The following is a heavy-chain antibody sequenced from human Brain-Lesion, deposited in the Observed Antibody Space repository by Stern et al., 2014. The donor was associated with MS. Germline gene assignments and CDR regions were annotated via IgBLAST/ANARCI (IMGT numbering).Heavy chain of an antibody. CDR3: ARETGGYTYGDTDFFDF. J-gene: IGHJ4*02. Sequence: QVQLQESGPGLVKPSQTLSLTCTVSGGSIGSGSYYWNWIRQPAGKGLEWIGRMYSSGSINYNPSLQSRVTISGDTSQNQFSLEVISVTAADTAVYYCARETGGYTYGDTDFFDFWGQGALVTVSS. V-gene: IGHV4-61*02. D-gene: IGHD5-18*01. CDR2: MYSSGSI. CDR1: GGSIGSGSYY.